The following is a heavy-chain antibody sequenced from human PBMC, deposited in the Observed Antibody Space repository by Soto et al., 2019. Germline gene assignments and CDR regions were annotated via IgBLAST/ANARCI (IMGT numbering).Heavy chain of an antibody. J-gene: IGHJ6*02. Sequence: QVQLVESGGGVVQPGRSLRLSCTASGFTFSTYGMYWVRQAPGKGLEWVTVIWYDGSNKYYADSVKGRFTISRDNSKNTLYLQMNSLRADDTAVYYCARGGGSGSSFVGYYYYTLDVWGQGTTVTVSS. D-gene: IGHD1-26*01. CDR3: ARGGGSGSSFVGYYYYTLDV. CDR2: IWYDGSNK. CDR1: GFTFSTYG. V-gene: IGHV3-33*01.